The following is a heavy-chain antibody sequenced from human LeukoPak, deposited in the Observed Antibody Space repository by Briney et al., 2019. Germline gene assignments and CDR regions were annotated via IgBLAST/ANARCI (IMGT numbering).Heavy chain of an antibody. CDR1: FITFGSYA. CDR3: PTLRTSWYYFWDY. CDR2: ISGSGGST. Sequence: GRSLRLSCAASFITFGSYARSWGRHGPGKGLERVSAISGSGGSTYYAHSVKGRFTISRDNSKNTLYLQMNSLRAEDTPLSYCPTLRTSWYYFWDYWGHGTLATVSS. V-gene: IGHV3-23*01. J-gene: IGHJ4*01. D-gene: IGHD6-13*01.